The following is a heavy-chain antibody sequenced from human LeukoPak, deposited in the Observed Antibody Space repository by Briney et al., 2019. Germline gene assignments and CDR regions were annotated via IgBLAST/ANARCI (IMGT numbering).Heavy chain of an antibody. D-gene: IGHD6-13*01. V-gene: IGHV3-30-3*01. CDR3: ARGRGSRYPLQPFDY. CDR2: ISYDGSNK. Sequence: GGSLRLSCAASGFTFSTYAVNWVRQAPGKGLEWVAVISYDGSNKYYADSVKGRFTISRDNSKNTLYLQMNSLRAEDTAVYYCARGRGSRYPLQPFDYWGQGTLVTVSS. J-gene: IGHJ4*02. CDR1: GFTFSTYA.